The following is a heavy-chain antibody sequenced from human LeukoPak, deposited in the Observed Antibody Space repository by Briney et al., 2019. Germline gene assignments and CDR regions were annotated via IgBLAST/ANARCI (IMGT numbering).Heavy chain of an antibody. V-gene: IGHV1-2*02. Sequence: GASVKVSCKASGYTFTGYYMHWVRQAPGQGLEWMGWINPNSGGTNYAQKFQGRVTMTRDTSISTAYMELSRLRSDDTAVYYCARPVDYGSGSYRNWYFDLWGRGTLVTVSS. CDR3: ARPVDYGSGSYRNWYFDL. D-gene: IGHD3-10*01. CDR1: GYTFTGYY. CDR2: INPNSGGT. J-gene: IGHJ2*01.